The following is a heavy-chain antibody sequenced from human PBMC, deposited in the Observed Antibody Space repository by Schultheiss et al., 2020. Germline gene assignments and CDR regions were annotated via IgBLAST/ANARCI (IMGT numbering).Heavy chain of an antibody. CDR3: ARDLYSSSWYYFDY. V-gene: IGHV4-59*12. CDR2: IYYSGST. CDR1: GGFISTYY. D-gene: IGHD6-13*01. Sequence: SQTLSLTCTVSGGFISTYYWSWIRQSPEKGLEWIGYIYYSGSTNYNPSLKSRVTISVDTSKKYFSLNLNSVTASDTAVYYCARDLYSSSWYYFDYWGQGTLVTVSS. J-gene: IGHJ4*02.